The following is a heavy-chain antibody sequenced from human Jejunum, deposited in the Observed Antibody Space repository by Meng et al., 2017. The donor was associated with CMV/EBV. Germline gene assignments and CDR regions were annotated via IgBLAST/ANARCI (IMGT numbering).Heavy chain of an antibody. J-gene: IGHJ4*02. D-gene: IGHD6-13*01. CDR3: ARLEPLAAGGFFDY. V-gene: IGHV3-21*06. Sequence: GFPFIPYGITWVRQSPGAGLEWVSSISPSGSYKYYADSVKGRFTISRDNAKNSVHLDMNSLRAEDTAVYYCARLEPLAAGGFFDYWGQGTPVTVSS. CDR2: ISPSGSYK. CDR1: GFPFIPYG.